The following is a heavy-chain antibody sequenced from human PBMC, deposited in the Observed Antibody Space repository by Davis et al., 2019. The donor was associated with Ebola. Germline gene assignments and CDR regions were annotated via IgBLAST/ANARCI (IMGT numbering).Heavy chain of an antibody. V-gene: IGHV5-51*01. CDR2: IFPGDSDT. J-gene: IGHJ4*02. CDR3: ARHRGYTYGFPLDS. CDR1: GYTFATSW. Sequence: GESLKISCTGSGYTFATSWIGWVRQMPGKGLEWMGIIFPGDSDTRISPSFQGQVTISADESTTTAYLQWTSLRASDSGVYYCARHRGYTYGFPLDSWGQGTLVTVSS. D-gene: IGHD5-18*01.